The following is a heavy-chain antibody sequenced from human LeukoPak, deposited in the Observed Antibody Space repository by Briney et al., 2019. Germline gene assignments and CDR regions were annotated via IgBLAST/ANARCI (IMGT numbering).Heavy chain of an antibody. Sequence: SETLSLTCTVSGDSISSGNYYWGWIRQPPGKGLEWIGNIYYSGSTYYNPSLKSRVSMSLDTSKNQFSLKLSSVTAADTAVYYCAATYRTRGYTYGYFDYWGQGTLVTVPS. CDR1: GDSISSGNYY. CDR2: IYYSGST. CDR3: AATYRTRGYTYGYFDY. D-gene: IGHD5-18*01. V-gene: IGHV4-39*01. J-gene: IGHJ4*02.